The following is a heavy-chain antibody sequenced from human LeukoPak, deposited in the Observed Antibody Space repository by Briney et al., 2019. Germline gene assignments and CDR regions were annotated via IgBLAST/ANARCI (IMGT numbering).Heavy chain of an antibody. J-gene: IGHJ4*02. Sequence: KPSETLSLTCTVSGGSISSYYWSWIRQPPGKGLEWIGSIYYSGSTYYNPSLKSRVTISVDTSKNQFSLKLSSVTAADTAVYYCARHRRGYSGGGYYQRSFDYWGQGTLVTVSS. CDR1: GGSISSYY. CDR3: ARHRRGYSGGGYYQRSFDY. CDR2: IYYSGST. D-gene: IGHD5-12*01. V-gene: IGHV4-59*05.